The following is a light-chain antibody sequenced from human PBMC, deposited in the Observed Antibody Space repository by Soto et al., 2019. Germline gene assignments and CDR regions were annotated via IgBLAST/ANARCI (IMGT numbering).Light chain of an antibody. V-gene: IGKV1-39*01. CDR2: AAS. J-gene: IGKJ1*01. CDR3: QQSYSAPWT. CDR1: QSISNY. Sequence: DIQMTQSPSSLSASVGDRVTITCRASQSISNYLNWCQQKPGKAPKLLIYAASSLQSGVPSRFSGSGSGTDFTLTISSLQPEDFATYYCQQSYSAPWTFGQGTRWIS.